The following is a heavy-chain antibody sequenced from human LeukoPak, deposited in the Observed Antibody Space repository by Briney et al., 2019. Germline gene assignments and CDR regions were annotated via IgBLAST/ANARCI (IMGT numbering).Heavy chain of an antibody. D-gene: IGHD2-8*01. Sequence: KPSETLSLTCTVSGGSISSYYWSWIRQPPGKGLEWIGYIYYSGSTNYNPSLKSRVTISVDTSKNQFPLKLSSVTAADTAVYYCARAAGVPVAFDIWGQGTMVTVSS. CDR3: ARAAGVPVAFDI. V-gene: IGHV4-59*01. J-gene: IGHJ3*02. CDR2: IYYSGST. CDR1: GGSISSYY.